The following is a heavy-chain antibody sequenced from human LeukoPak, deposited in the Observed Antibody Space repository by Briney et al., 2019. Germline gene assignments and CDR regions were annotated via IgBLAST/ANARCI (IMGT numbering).Heavy chain of an antibody. CDR3: AKGKGGKSSTSWYAGYFHH. Sequence: PGRSLRLSCAASGFTFDDYAMHWVRQAPGKGLEWVSGISWNNGGIGYADSAKGRFTISRDNAKNSLYLEMNSLRAEDTAFYYCAKGKGGKSSTSWYAGYFHHWGQGTLVTVSS. V-gene: IGHV3-9*01. CDR2: ISWNNGGI. D-gene: IGHD6-13*01. J-gene: IGHJ1*01. CDR1: GFTFDDYA.